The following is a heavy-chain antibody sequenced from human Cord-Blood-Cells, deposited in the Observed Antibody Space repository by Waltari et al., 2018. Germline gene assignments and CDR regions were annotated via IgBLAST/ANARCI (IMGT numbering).Heavy chain of an antibody. V-gene: IGHV3-9*01. CDR1: GYTFDGHA. D-gene: IGHD6-13*01. CDR3: AKDTHSSSWYAVDI. CDR2: ISWNRGSI. Sequence: EVQLVESGVGLVKPGWSLRLSGAASGYTFDGHATHWVRPAPGKGLEWVSGISWNRGSIGYADSVKGRFTISRDNAKNSLYLQMNRLRAEDTTLYYCAKDTHSSSWYAVDIWGQGTMVSVSS. J-gene: IGHJ3*02.